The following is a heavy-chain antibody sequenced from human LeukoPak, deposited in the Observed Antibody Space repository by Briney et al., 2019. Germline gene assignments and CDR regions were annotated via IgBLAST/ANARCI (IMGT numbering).Heavy chain of an antibody. J-gene: IGHJ3*02. CDR1: GFTFDDYA. CDR3: AKGDYYGSGDAFDI. V-gene: IGHV3-9*01. D-gene: IGHD3-10*01. CDR2: ISWNSGSI. Sequence: GRSLGLSCAASGFTFDDYAMHWVRQAPGKGLEWVSGISWNSGSIGYADSVKGRFTISRDNAKNSLYLQMNSLRAEDTALYYCAKGDYYGSGDAFDIWGQGTMVTVSS.